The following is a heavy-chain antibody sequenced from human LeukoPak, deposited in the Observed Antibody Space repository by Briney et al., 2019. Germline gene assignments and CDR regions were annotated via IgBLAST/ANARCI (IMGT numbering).Heavy chain of an antibody. D-gene: IGHD2-21*01. CDR2: IYNGGTT. CDR3: ARVGDDDAFDI. CDR1: GFTVSSNY. Sequence: GGSLRLSCAASGFTVSSNYMSWVRQAPGKGLEWVSVIYNGGTTYYADSVKGRFTISRDNSKNTLYLQMGSLRAEDRAVYYCARVGDDDAFDIWGQGTMVTVSS. J-gene: IGHJ3*02. V-gene: IGHV3-53*05.